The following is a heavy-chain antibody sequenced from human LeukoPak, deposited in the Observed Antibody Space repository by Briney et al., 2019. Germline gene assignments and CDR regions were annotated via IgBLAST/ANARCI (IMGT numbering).Heavy chain of an antibody. CDR3: ARDPVDGYSHYDF. Sequence: ASVTVSCTASGYTLTDHHLIWVRQAPGQGLEWMGWIRPNSGGIKYAQEFQGRVTMTRDTSISTAYMELTSLTSDDTAIYYCARDPVDGYSHYDFWGQGTLVTVSS. CDR1: GYTLTDHH. D-gene: IGHD5-24*01. J-gene: IGHJ4*02. V-gene: IGHV1-2*02. CDR2: IRPNSGGI.